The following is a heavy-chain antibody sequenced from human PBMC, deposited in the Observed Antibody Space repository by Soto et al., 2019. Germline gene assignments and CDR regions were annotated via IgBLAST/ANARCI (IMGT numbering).Heavy chain of an antibody. D-gene: IGHD3-22*01. CDR3: AREIVVVSRNAFDI. Sequence: PSETLSLTCTVSGGSVSSGSYYWSWIRQPPGKGLEWIGYIYYSGSTNYNPSLKSRVTISVDTSKNQFSLKLSSVTAADTAVYYCAREIVVVSRNAFDIWGQGTMVTV. CDR2: IYYSGST. V-gene: IGHV4-61*01. CDR1: GGSVSSGSYY. J-gene: IGHJ3*02.